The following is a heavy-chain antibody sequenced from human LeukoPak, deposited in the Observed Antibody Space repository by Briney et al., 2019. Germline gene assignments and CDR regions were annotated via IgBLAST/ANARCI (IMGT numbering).Heavy chain of an antibody. J-gene: IGHJ4*02. D-gene: IGHD2-15*01. CDR2: IKEDGSEK. CDR3: ARRYFDH. CDR1: GYIFSTYW. Sequence: GGSLRLSCVGSGYIFSTYWMNWVRQAPGKGLEWVANIKEDGSEKYYVDSVKGRFTISRDNAKNSLSLQMNSLRAEDTAVYYCARRYFDHWGQGTLVTVSS. V-gene: IGHV3-7*01.